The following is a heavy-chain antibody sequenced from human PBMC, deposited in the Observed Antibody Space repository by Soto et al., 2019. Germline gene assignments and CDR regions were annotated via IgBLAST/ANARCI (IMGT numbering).Heavy chain of an antibody. J-gene: IGHJ5*02. D-gene: IGHD5-12*01. CDR1: GGSVSRDS. V-gene: IGHV4-4*07. CDR2: ICTRGNI. Sequence: SATRSLTCTLEGGSVSRDSWTWIRQPARKGLEWIGRICTRGNINYNPSLKRPVTISVDTSKTQFSLKLSSVTAAYTSVYYCAREIENIHGYTRSWLEPWGKRVLVTVS. CDR3: AREIENIHGYTRSWLEP.